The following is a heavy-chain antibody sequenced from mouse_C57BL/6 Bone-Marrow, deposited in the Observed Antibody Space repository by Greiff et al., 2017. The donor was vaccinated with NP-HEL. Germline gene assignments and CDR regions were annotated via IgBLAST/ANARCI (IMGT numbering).Heavy chain of an antibody. Sequence: VKLMESGAELVKPGASVKISCKASGYAFSSYWMNWVKQRPGKGLEWIGQIYPGDGDTNYNGKFKGKATLTADKSSSTAYMQLSSLTSEDSAVYFCARLEIYYDYDGAWFAYWGQGTLVTVSA. D-gene: IGHD2-4*01. V-gene: IGHV1-80*01. CDR1: GYAFSSYW. J-gene: IGHJ3*01. CDR3: ARLEIYYDYDGAWFAY. CDR2: IYPGDGDT.